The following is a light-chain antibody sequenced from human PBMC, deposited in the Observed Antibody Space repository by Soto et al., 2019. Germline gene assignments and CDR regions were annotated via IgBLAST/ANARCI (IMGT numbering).Light chain of an antibody. Sequence: QSALTQPASVSGSPGQSITISCTGTSSDVGGYNYVSWYQQHPGKAPKLMIYEVSNRPSGVSNRFSGSKSGNTASLTISGLQAEDEADSYCSSYPSSNTVVFGGGTKLTVL. CDR2: EVS. V-gene: IGLV2-14*01. CDR1: SSDVGGYNY. CDR3: SSYPSSNTVV. J-gene: IGLJ2*01.